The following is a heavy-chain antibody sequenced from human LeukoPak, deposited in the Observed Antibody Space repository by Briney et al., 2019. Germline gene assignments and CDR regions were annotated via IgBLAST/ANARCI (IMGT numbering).Heavy chain of an antibody. CDR1: GFPFSISA. Sequence: GASVKVSFKASGFPFSISAMQWVRQARGQRLEWIGWIVVGSGNTNYAQEFHERVTITRDMSTTTTYMELSNLRSEDTAFYYCAADGNRDGYPGYWGQGTLVTVSS. CDR2: IVVGSGNT. CDR3: AADGNRDGYPGY. V-gene: IGHV1-58*02. D-gene: IGHD5-24*01. J-gene: IGHJ4*02.